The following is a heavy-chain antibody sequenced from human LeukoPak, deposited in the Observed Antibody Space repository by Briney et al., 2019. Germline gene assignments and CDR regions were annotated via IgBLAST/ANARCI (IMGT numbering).Heavy chain of an antibody. J-gene: IGHJ4*02. V-gene: IGHV1-2*02. CDR3: AKDGARWY. D-gene: IGHD3-16*01. Sequence: GASVKVSCKASGYTLTGYYMHWVRQAPGQRLEWMGWINPNTGETNNAQKFQGRVTMPRDTSITTADMELRRLGSEQTPVYYCAKDGARWYWGQGTLVTVSS. CDR2: INPNTGET. CDR1: GYTLTGYY.